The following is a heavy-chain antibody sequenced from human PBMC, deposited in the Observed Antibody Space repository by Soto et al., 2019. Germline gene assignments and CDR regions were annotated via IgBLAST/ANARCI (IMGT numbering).Heavy chain of an antibody. V-gene: IGHV4-30-2*01. D-gene: IGHD5-18*01. CDR2: IYHSGST. Sequence: SETLSLTCTVSGGSISSGGYSWSWIRQPPGKGLEWIGYIYHSGSTYYNPSLKSRVTISVDRSKNQFSLKLSSVTAAYTAVYYCARVHTAMFSYFDYWGQGTLVTVSS. CDR1: GGSISSGGYS. CDR3: ARVHTAMFSYFDY. J-gene: IGHJ4*02.